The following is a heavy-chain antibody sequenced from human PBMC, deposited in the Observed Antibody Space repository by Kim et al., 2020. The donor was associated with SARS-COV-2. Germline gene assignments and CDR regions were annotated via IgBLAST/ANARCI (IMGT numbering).Heavy chain of an antibody. CDR1: GGSFSGYY. CDR3: ASFYGDSVWY. J-gene: IGHJ4*02. V-gene: IGHV4-34*01. CDR2: INHSGST. D-gene: IGHD4-17*01. Sequence: SETLSLTCAVYGGSFSGYYWSWIRQPPGKGLEWIGEINHSGSTNYNPSLKSRVTISVDTSKNQFSLKLSSVTAADTAVYYCASFYGDSVWYWGQGTLVTVSS.